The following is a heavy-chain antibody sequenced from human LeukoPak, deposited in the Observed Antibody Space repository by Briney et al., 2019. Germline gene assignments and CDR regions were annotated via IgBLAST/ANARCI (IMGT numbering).Heavy chain of an antibody. CDR1: GFTFSDYY. CDR2: ISSSGSTI. D-gene: IGHD6-6*01. J-gene: IGHJ4*02. Sequence: GGSLRPSCAASGFTFSDYYMSWIRQAPGKGLEWVSYISSSGSTIYYADSVKGRFTISRDNAKNSLYLQMNSLRAEDTAVYYCARTQGSIAARYFDYWGQGTLVTVSS. V-gene: IGHV3-11*01. CDR3: ARTQGSIAARYFDY.